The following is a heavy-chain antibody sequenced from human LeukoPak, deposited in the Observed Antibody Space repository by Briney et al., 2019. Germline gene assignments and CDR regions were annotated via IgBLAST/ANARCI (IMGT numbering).Heavy chain of an antibody. CDR3: VRGYSFGPYGMDV. J-gene: IGHJ6*02. V-gene: IGHV3-64D*09. CDR2: ISVSGGST. CDR1: GFTFSSYA. Sequence: TGGSLRLSCAVSGFTFSSYAMTWVRQAPGKGLEYVSAISVSGGSTYYADSVKGRFTISRDNSKNTLYLQMSSLRAEDTAVYFCVRGYSFGPYGMDVWGQGTTVTVSS. D-gene: IGHD2-15*01.